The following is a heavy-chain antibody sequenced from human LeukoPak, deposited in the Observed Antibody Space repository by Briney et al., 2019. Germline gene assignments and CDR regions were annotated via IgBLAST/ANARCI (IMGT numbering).Heavy chain of an antibody. CDR3: ARDGYSYGDADFDY. CDR2: ISSSSSTI. D-gene: IGHD5-18*01. V-gene: IGHV3-48*04. CDR1: GFTFSSYS. Sequence: GGSLRLSCAASGFTFSSYSMNWVRQAPGKGLEWVSYISSSSSTIYYADSVKGRFTISRDNAKNSLYLQMNSLRAEDTAVYYCARDGYSYGDADFDYWGQGTLVTVSS. J-gene: IGHJ4*02.